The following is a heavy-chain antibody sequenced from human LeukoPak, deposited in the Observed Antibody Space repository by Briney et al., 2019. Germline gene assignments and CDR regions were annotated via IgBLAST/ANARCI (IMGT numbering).Heavy chain of an antibody. V-gene: IGHV3-73*01. J-gene: IGHJ4*02. D-gene: IGHD3-16*02. CDR3: TRPQGDYVWGSYRFNNGTPQKNFDY. CDR2: IRSKANSYAT. Sequence: GGSLKLSCAASGFTFSGSAMHWVRQASGKGLEWVGRIRSKANSYATAYAASVKGRFTISRDDSKNTAYLQMNSLKTEDTAVYYCTRPQGDYVWGSYRFNNGTPQKNFDYWGQGTLVTVSS. CDR1: GFTFSGSA.